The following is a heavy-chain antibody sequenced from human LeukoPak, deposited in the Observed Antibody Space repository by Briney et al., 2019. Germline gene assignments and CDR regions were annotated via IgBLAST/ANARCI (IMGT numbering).Heavy chain of an antibody. D-gene: IGHD6-13*01. CDR3: ARETIAAAGKGFDP. V-gene: IGHV3-21*01. J-gene: IGHJ5*02. CDR2: IRNSDGVT. CDR1: GFSIYTYT. Sequence: GGSLRLSCDASGFSIYTYTMYWVRQAPGQGLEWVSGIRNSDGVTYYADSVRGRFTISRDNAKKSLYLQMNSLRAEDTAVYYCARETIAAAGKGFDPWGQGTLVTVSS.